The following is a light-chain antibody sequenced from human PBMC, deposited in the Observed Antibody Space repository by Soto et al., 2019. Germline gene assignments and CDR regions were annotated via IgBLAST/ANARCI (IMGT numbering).Light chain of an antibody. V-gene: IGKV3D-20*01. CDR3: QQYGSSPIT. CDR2: DAS. J-gene: IGKJ5*01. Sequence: EVVLTQSPATLSLSPGERATLSCGASQRISSSYLAWYQQKPGLAPRLLIYDASTRATGIPDRFSGSVSGTDFTLTISRLEPEDFVVYYCQQYGSSPITFGQGTDWRL. CDR1: QRISSSY.